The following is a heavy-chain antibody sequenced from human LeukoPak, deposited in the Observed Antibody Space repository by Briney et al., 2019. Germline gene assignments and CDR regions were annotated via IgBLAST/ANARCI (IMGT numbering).Heavy chain of an antibody. V-gene: IGHV3-23*01. CDR1: GFTFSSYA. CDR3: AKGYCSSTGCYSGCDY. D-gene: IGHD2-2*01. Sequence: PGGSLRLSCAASGFTFSSYAMSWVRQAPGKGLEWVSGISRSGDSTYYADSVKGRFTISRDNSKNTVYLQMNSLRAEDTAVYYCAKGYCSSTGCYSGCDYWGQGILVTVSS. J-gene: IGHJ4*02. CDR2: ISRSGDST.